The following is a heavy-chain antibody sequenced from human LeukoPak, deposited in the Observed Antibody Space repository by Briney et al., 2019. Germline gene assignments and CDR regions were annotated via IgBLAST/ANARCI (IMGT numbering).Heavy chain of an antibody. Sequence: GESLKISCKGSGYSFTSYWIGGVRQMPGKGLEWMGIIYPGDSDTRYSPSFQGQVTISADKSISTAYLQWSSLKASDTAMYYCASLPRAYYYDSSGYHYVPYFDYWGQGTLVTVSS. D-gene: IGHD3-22*01. CDR3: ASLPRAYYYDSSGYHYVPYFDY. V-gene: IGHV5-51*01. CDR2: IYPGDSDT. CDR1: GYSFTSYW. J-gene: IGHJ4*02.